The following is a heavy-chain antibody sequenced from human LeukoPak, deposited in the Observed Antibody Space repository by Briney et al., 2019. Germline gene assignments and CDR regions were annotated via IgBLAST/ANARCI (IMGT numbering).Heavy chain of an antibody. D-gene: IGHD6-19*01. CDR2: IFYSGNT. J-gene: IGHJ3*02. CDR3: ARSGSGWFGAAFDI. V-gene: IGHV4-59*01. Sequence: GYIFYSGNTDYNPSLKSRVTISIDTSKNQFSLKVTSVTAADTAVYYCARSGSGWFGAAFDIWGQGTTVTVS.